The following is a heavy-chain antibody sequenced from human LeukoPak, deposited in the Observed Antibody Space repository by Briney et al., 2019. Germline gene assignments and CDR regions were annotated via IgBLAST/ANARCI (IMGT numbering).Heavy chain of an antibody. D-gene: IGHD6-19*01. CDR2: IYSGGST. Sequence: GGSLRLSCAASGFTVSSNYMSWVRQAPGKGLEWVSTIYSGGSTYYADSVKGRFTISRDTSKNTLYLQMNSLRGEEKAVYYCARNGYTSGWYRNWGQGTLVTVSS. CDR3: ARNGYTSGWYRN. J-gene: IGHJ4*02. V-gene: IGHV3-53*01. CDR1: GFTVSSNY.